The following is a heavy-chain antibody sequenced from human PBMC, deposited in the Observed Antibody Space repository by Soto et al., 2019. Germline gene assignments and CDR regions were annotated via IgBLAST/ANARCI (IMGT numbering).Heavy chain of an antibody. CDR2: IIPNHGKA. Sequence: ASVKVSCKSSGYTFTTYSFSWVRQATGQRLEWMGRIIPNHGKAIYAQKFQGRVTMTEDTSTDAAYMELSSLRSEDTAVYYCATGIRTYYDFWSGYYYFDYWGQGTLVTVSS. CDR1: GYTFTTYS. J-gene: IGHJ4*02. CDR3: ATGIRTYYDFWSGYYYFDY. D-gene: IGHD3-3*01. V-gene: IGHV1-18*01.